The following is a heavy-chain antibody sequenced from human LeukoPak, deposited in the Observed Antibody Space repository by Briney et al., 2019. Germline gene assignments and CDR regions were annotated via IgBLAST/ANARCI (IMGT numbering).Heavy chain of an antibody. CDR1: GGSFSGYY. D-gene: IGHD2-15*01. CDR3: ARGLVGVVAVIDVFDI. Sequence: SETLSLTCAVYGGSFSGYYWSWIRQPPGKGLEWIGEINHSGSTNYNPSLKSRVTISVDTSKNQFSLKLSSVTAADTVVYYCARGLVGVVAVIDVFDIWGQGKMVTVSS. V-gene: IGHV4-34*01. CDR2: INHSGST. J-gene: IGHJ3*02.